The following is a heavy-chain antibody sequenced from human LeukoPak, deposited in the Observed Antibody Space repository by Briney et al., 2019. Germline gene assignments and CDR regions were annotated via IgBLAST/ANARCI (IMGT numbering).Heavy chain of an antibody. J-gene: IGHJ4*02. Sequence: PGGSLRLSCAASGFTFSSYAMHWVRQAPGKGLEWVAVISYDGSNKYYADSVKGRFTISRDNSKNTLYLQMNSLRAEDTAVYYCAKTYYDFWSGYFDYWGQGTLVTVSS. CDR1: GFTFSSYA. D-gene: IGHD3-3*01. V-gene: IGHV3-30-3*02. CDR2: ISYDGSNK. CDR3: AKTYYDFWSGYFDY.